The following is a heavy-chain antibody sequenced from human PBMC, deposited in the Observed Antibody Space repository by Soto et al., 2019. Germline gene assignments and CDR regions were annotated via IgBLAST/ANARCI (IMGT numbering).Heavy chain of an antibody. CDR2: IYYSGST. D-gene: IGHD4-4*01. CDR3: ARPDYSTYYYGMDV. Sequence: TSETLSLXCTVSGGSISRSSHYWGWIRQPPGKGLEWIGSIYYSGSTYYNPSLKSRATISVDTSKNQFSLNLSSVTAADTAVYYCARPDYSTYYYGMDVWGQGTTVTVSS. J-gene: IGHJ6*02. V-gene: IGHV4-39*01. CDR1: GGSISRSSHY.